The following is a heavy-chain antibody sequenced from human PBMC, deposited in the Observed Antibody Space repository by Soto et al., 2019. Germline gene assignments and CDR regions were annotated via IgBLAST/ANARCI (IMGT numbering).Heavy chain of an antibody. CDR2: ISSSGDST. CDR3: AHPRGYGVFDAVDI. CDR1: GFIFSTYA. D-gene: IGHD4-17*01. Sequence: GGSLRLSCAASGFIFSTYAMNWVRQTPGKGLEWVSAISSSGDSTYYAESVRGRFTISRDNSINTLYLQMSHLRTEDTAVYYCAHPRGYGVFDAVDIWGQGTMVTVSS. V-gene: IGHV3-23*01. J-gene: IGHJ3*02.